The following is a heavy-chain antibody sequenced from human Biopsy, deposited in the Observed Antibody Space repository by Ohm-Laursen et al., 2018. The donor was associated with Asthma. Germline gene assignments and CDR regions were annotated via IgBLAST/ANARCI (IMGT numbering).Heavy chain of an antibody. CDR1: GDSIDSGDYS. V-gene: IGHV4-30-2*06. D-gene: IGHD2-21*02. CDR2: IYRNGDT. CDR3: ARVWNCGGDCYSLDS. Sequence: SETLSLTCAVSGDSIDSGDYSWTWIRQSPGVGLEWIGYIYRNGDTYYNPTLKNRVTISIDRSKNQFSLRLRSVTAADTAVYYCARVWNCGGDCYSLDSWGQGTLVTVFS. J-gene: IGHJ4*02.